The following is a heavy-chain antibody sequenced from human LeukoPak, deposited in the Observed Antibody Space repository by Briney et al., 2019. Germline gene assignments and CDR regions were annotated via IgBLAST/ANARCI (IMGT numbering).Heavy chain of an antibody. J-gene: IGHJ6*02. D-gene: IGHD3-16*01. CDR2: IYDSGST. V-gene: IGHV4-39*07. CDR1: GGSIRSSYYY. CDR3: ARVAAGGYYYYGMDV. Sequence: PSETLSLTCTVSGGSIRSSYYYWGWIRQPPGKGLEWIGSIYDSGSTYYNPSLKSRVTISVDTSKNQFSLKLSSVTAADTAVYYCARVAAGGYYYYGMDVWGQGTTVTVSS.